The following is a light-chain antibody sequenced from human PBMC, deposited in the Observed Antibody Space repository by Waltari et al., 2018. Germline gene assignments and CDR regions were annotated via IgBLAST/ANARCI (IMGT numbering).Light chain of an antibody. Sequence: QSALTQPRSVSGSPGQSVTISCTGPSSDVGRYDYVSCYQQRPGKPPKLIISEVSQRPSGVPDRFSGSKSGNTASLTISGLQADDEADYYCYSYAATYSIFGGGTKLTVL. CDR3: YSYAATYSI. CDR2: EVS. V-gene: IGLV2-11*01. J-gene: IGLJ2*01. CDR1: SSDVGRYDY.